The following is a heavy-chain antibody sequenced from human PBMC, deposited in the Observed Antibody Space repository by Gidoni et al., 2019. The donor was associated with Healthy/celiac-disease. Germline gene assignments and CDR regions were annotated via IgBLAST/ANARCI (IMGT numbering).Heavy chain of an antibody. V-gene: IGHV3-23*01. J-gene: IGHJ4*02. CDR2: ISGSGGST. CDR3: AKDHPSVNRYYYDSSGYELGFDY. CDR1: GFTFSSYA. D-gene: IGHD3-22*01. Sequence: EVQLLESGGGLVQPGGSLRLSCAASGFTFSSYAMSWVRQAPGKGLGWVSAISGSGGSTYYADSVKGRFTISRDNSKNTLYLQMNSLRAEDTAVYYCAKDHPSVNRYYYDSSGYELGFDYWGQGTLVTVSS.